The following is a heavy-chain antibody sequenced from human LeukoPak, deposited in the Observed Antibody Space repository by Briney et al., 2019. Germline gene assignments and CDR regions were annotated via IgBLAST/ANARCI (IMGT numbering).Heavy chain of an antibody. CDR1: GGSFSGYY. V-gene: IGHV4-34*01. Sequence: PSETLSLTCAVYGGSFSGYYWSWIRQPPGKGLEWIGEINHSGSTNYNPSLTSRVTISVDTSKNQFSLKLSSVTAADTAVYYCARGRRITMVRGDPPRYFDYWGQGTLVTVSS. CDR2: INHSGST. D-gene: IGHD3-10*01. CDR3: ARGRRITMVRGDPPRYFDY. J-gene: IGHJ4*02.